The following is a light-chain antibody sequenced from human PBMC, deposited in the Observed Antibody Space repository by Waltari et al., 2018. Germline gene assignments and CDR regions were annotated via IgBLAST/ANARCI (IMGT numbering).Light chain of an antibody. CDR2: WAS. Sequence: DIVMTQSPDSLAVSLGERATINCKSSQSVLSSSNNKNYLTWYQQKPAQPPKLLIYWASTRESGVPDRFSGSASGTDFTLTISSLQAEDVAVYYYQQYYSAPYTFGQGTKLEIK. V-gene: IGKV4-1*01. CDR1: QSVLSSSNNKNY. J-gene: IGKJ2*01. CDR3: QQYYSAPYT.